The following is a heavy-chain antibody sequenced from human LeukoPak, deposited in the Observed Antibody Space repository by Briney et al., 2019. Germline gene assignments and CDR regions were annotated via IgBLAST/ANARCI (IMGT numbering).Heavy chain of an antibody. Sequence: GGSLRLSCAASGFTFSSYSMNWVRQAPGKGLEWVSSISSSSSCIYYADSVKGRFTISRDNAKNSLYLQMNSLRAEDTAVYYCARERCSSTSCYWGGYGMDVWGKGTTVTVSS. D-gene: IGHD2-2*01. CDR1: GFTFSSYS. CDR3: ARERCSSTSCYWGGYGMDV. CDR2: ISSSSSCI. J-gene: IGHJ6*04. V-gene: IGHV3-21*01.